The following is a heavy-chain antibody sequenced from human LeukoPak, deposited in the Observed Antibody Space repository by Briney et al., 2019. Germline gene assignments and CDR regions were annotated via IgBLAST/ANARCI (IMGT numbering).Heavy chain of an antibody. CDR3: AREYRDIVVVVAATGGYFDY. CDR2: FTPISGPA. J-gene: IGHJ4*02. CDR1: GGTLSRYV. Sequence: ASVKVSCKPSGGTLSRYVVSWVRQAPGQGLEWMGGFTPISGPANYAQRFQGRVTITADESTSTVYMELTNLRSDDTAVYYCAREYRDIVVVVAATGGYFDYWGQGTLVTVSS. D-gene: IGHD2-15*01. V-gene: IGHV1-69*13.